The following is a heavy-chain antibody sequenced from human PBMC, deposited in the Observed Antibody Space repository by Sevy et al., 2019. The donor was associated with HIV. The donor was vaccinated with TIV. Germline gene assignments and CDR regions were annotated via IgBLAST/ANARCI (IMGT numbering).Heavy chain of an antibody. V-gene: IGHV4-59*08. CDR1: GGSISGSS. CDR3: ARHGAYGDYVPNDPPLDY. J-gene: IGHJ4*01. Sequence: SETLSLTCTVTGGSISGSSWSWIRQPPGKGLEWIGNVLASAITNYNPSPKSRVTISLDTSESQSSLILNSVTAGDTAVYYCARHGAYGDYVPNDPPLDYWGRGILVTVSS. CDR2: VLASAIT. D-gene: IGHD4-17*01.